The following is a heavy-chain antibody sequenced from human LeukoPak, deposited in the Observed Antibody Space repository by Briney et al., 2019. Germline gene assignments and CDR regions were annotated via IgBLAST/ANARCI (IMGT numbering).Heavy chain of an antibody. CDR1: GGSFSGYY. CDR2: INHSGST. D-gene: IGHD3-16*01. CDR3: ARGAPLITTLYNWFDP. Sequence: SETLSLTCAVYGGSFSGYYWSWIRQPPGKGLEWIGEINHSGSTNYNPSLKSRVTISVDTSKNQFSLKLSSVTAADTAVYYCARGAPLITTLYNWFDPWGQGTLVTVSS. J-gene: IGHJ5*02. V-gene: IGHV4-34*01.